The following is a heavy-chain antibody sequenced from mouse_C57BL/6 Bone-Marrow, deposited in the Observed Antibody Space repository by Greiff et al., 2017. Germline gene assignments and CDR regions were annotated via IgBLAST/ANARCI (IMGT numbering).Heavy chain of an antibody. CDR2: LNPSPGGT. CDR1: GYSFTGYY. Sequence: VQLQQSGPELVKPGASVKISCKASGYSFTGYYMHWVKHSSEQSLEWIGELNPSPGGTSYNQKFKGTATLTVDKSSSTAYMQLKSLTSEDSAVYYGARRTTVVGTGYCDYWGQGTTLTVSS. V-gene: IGHV1-43*01. CDR3: ARRTTVVGTGYCDY. D-gene: IGHD1-1*01. J-gene: IGHJ2*01.